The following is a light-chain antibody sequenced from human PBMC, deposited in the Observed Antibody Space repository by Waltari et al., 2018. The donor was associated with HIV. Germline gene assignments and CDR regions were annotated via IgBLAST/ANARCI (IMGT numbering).Light chain of an antibody. CDR2: EVT. CDR1: SSDIGGYNY. CDR3: SSFAPTNKFYVL. Sequence: QSTLTQPPSASGSPGQSVTISCTGTSSDIGGYNYVSWYQQHPGKAPKLIMTEVTKRPSGVPDRFSGSKSGNTASLTVSELQADDEALYYCSSFAPTNKFYVLFGGGTTLTVL. J-gene: IGLJ2*01. V-gene: IGLV2-8*01.